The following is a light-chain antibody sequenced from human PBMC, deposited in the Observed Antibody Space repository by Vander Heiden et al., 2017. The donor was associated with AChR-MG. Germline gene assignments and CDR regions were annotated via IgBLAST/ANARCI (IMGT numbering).Light chain of an antibody. Sequence: DIQITQSPSSLSASVGDRVTITCRASQSIGTYLNWYQQFPGKAPKLLMFTTSSLQSGVPSRFSGSGSGAAFTLTISSLQPEDFATYYCQQSYNTPRTFGQGTKVEIK. V-gene: IGKV1-39*01. J-gene: IGKJ1*01. CDR2: TTS. CDR3: QQSYNTPRT. CDR1: QSIGTY.